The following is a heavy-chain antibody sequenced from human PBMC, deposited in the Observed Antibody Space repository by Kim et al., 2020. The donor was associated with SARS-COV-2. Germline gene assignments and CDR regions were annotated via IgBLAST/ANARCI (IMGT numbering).Heavy chain of an antibody. Sequence: SETLSLTCTVSGGSISSYYWSWIRQPPRKGLEWIGYIYYSGSTNYNPSLKSRVTISVDTSKNQFSLKLSSVTAADTAVYYCARGTDNYYDSGNGLDYWGQGTLVTVSS. CDR3: ARGTDNYYDSGNGLDY. V-gene: IGHV4-59*13. J-gene: IGHJ4*02. D-gene: IGHD3-10*01. CDR2: IYYSGST. CDR1: GGSISSYY.